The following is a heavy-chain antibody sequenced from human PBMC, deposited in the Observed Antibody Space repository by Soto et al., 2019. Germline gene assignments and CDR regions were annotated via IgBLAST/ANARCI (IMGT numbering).Heavy chain of an antibody. J-gene: IGHJ6*03. CDR1: GGSISSYY. V-gene: IGHV4-59*08. CDR2: IYYSGST. D-gene: IGHD4-17*01. CDR3: ARQDYGDDYYYYMDV. Sequence: PSETLSLTCTVSGGSISSYYWSWIRQPPGKGLEWIGYIYYSGSTNYNPSLKSRVTISVDTSKNQFSLKLSSVTAADTAVYYCARQDYGDDYYYYMDVWGKGTTVTVSS.